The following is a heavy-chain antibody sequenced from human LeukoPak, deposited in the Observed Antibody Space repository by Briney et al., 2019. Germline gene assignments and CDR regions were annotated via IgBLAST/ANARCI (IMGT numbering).Heavy chain of an antibody. CDR3: AKGSIAVAGTESDFDY. CDR1: GFSFSIYA. CDR2: ISGSGGST. Sequence: GGSLRLSCAASGFSFSIYAMSWVRQAPGKGLEWVSAISGSGGSTYYADSVKGRFTISRDNSKNTLYLQMNSLRAEDTAVYYCAKGSIAVAGTESDFDYWGQGTLVTVSS. D-gene: IGHD6-19*01. J-gene: IGHJ4*02. V-gene: IGHV3-23*01.